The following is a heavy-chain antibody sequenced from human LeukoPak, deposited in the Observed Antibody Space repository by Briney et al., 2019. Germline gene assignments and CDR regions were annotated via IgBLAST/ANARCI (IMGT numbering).Heavy chain of an antibody. J-gene: IGHJ3*02. D-gene: IGHD3-3*01. Sequence: SETLSLTCSVSGGSISSSTFYWGWIRQPPGKGLEWIGTIYYSGSTYYNPSLKSRVTMSVDTSKNQFSLKLSSVTAADTAAHYCARLFGGDAFDIWGQGTMVTVSS. V-gene: IGHV4-39*01. CDR2: IYYSGST. CDR1: GGSISSSTFY. CDR3: ARLFGGDAFDI.